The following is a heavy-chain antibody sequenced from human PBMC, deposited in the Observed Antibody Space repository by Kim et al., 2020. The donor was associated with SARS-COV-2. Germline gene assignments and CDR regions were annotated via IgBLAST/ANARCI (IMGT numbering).Heavy chain of an antibody. D-gene: IGHD2-21*01. Sequence: GESLRISCQGSGYSFTSNWINWVRQMPGKGLEWMGRIDPSDSYINYSPSFQGHVTISVDKSISTAYLQWSSLKASDTAMYYCARLHMAPSASGDFYDMDVWGQGTTVTVSS. CDR3: ARLHMAPSASGDFYDMDV. V-gene: IGHV5-10-1*01. CDR2: IDPSDSYI. CDR1: GYSFTSNW. J-gene: IGHJ6*02.